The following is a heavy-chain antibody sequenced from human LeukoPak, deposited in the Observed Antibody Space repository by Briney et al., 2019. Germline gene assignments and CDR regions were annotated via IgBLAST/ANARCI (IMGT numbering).Heavy chain of an antibody. CDR1: GFTFSSYS. D-gene: IGHD2-15*01. V-gene: IGHV3-21*01. Sequence: GGSLRLSCAASGFTFSSYSMNWVRQAPGKGLEWVSSISGDSNYIYYADSVRGRFTISRDNAKNSLYLQMNSLRVKDTAVYYCANHFACGRTRFPPFDPWGQGTLVTVSS. J-gene: IGHJ5*02. CDR3: ANHFACGRTRFPPFDP. CDR2: ISGDSNYI.